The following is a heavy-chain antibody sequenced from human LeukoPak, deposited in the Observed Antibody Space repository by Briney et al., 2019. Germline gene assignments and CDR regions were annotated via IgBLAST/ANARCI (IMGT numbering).Heavy chain of an antibody. V-gene: IGHV1-2*02. CDR2: INSDSGGT. D-gene: IGHD4-17*01. CDR1: GYTFTGYY. CDR3: ARDTITGTTPYFDY. J-gene: IGHJ4*02. Sequence: ASVNLSCKASGYTFTGYYIDWVRQAPGQGLEWMGWINSDSGGTNYAQKFQGRVTMTRDTSTSTAYMELSSLRSDDTAFYYCARDTITGTTPYFDYWGQ.